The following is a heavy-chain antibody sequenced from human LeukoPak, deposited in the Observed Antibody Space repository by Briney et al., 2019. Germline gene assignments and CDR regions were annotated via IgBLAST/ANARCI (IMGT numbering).Heavy chain of an antibody. CDR2: IHYSGSSGST. D-gene: IGHD6-13*01. CDR3: ARVSDLAAAGTYDY. CDR1: GGSVTSYY. V-gene: IGHV4-59*02. Sequence: SETLSLTCTVSGGSVTSYYWSWIRQPPGKGLEWIGNIHYSGSSGSTNHNPSLKSRVTTSVDTSTNQLSLRLSSVTAADTAVYYCARVSDLAAAGTYDYWGQGTLVTVSS. J-gene: IGHJ4*02.